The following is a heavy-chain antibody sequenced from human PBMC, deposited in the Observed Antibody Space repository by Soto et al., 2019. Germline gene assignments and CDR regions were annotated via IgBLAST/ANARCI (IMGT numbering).Heavy chain of an antibody. D-gene: IGHD1-26*01. J-gene: IGHJ5*02. Sequence: GGSLRLSCAASGFTFSSYGMHWVRQAPGKGLEWVAVIWYDGSNKYYADSVKGRFTISRDNSKNTLYLQMNSLRAEDTALYYCAKDLPGELLPNCFDPWGQGTLVTVSS. CDR1: GFTFSSYG. CDR3: AKDLPGELLPNCFDP. CDR2: IWYDGSNK. V-gene: IGHV3-33*06.